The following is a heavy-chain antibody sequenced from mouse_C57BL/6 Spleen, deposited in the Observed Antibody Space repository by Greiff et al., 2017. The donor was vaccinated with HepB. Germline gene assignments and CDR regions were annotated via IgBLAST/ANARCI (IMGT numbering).Heavy chain of an antibody. CDR1: GYAFTNYL. CDR2: INPGSGGT. J-gene: IGHJ1*03. Sequence: VQLQQSGAELVRPGTSVKVSCKASGYAFTNYLIEWVKQRPGQGLEWIGVINPGSGGTNYNEKFKGKATLTADKSSSTAYMQLSSLTSEDSAVYFCARSGGYDWYFDVWGTGTTVTVSS. V-gene: IGHV1-54*01. D-gene: IGHD2-2*01. CDR3: ARSGGYDWYFDV.